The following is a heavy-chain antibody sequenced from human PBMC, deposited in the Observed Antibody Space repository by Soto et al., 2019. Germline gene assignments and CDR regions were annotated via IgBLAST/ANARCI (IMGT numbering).Heavy chain of an antibody. CDR1: GFTFSSYG. Sequence: PGGSLRLSCAASGFTFSSYGMHWVRQAPGKGLEWVAVIWYDGSNKYYADSVKGRFTISRDNSKNTLYLQMNSLRAEDTAVYYCARGVISLRFLEWLLFDYWGQGTLVTVSS. CDR3: ARGVISLRFLEWLLFDY. D-gene: IGHD3-3*01. CDR2: IWYDGSNK. V-gene: IGHV3-33*01. J-gene: IGHJ4*02.